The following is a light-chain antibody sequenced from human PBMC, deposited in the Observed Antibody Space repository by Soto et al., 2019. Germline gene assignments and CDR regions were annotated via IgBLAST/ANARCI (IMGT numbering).Light chain of an antibody. Sequence: DIQMTQSPSSLSASVGDRVTITCRASQSISSYLNWYQQKPGKAPKLLIYAASSLQSGVPSRFSGSGSGTDFTLTIRSLQPEDFATYYCQQSYSTSETFGQGTKVEIK. CDR1: QSISSY. CDR2: AAS. CDR3: QQSYSTSET. V-gene: IGKV1-39*01. J-gene: IGKJ1*01.